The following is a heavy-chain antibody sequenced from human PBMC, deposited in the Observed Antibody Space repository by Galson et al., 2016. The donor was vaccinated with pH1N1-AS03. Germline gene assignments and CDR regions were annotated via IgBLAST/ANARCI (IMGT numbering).Heavy chain of an antibody. CDR3: AKDRSSWPPGWGSVDS. CDR1: GFTLSSYG. J-gene: IGHJ4*02. CDR2: ISVTGGST. V-gene: IGHV3-23*01. D-gene: IGHD6-13*01. Sequence: SLRLSCATSGFTLSSYGMTWVSQAPGKGLEWVSSISVTGGSTYYADSVKGRFTISRDHSKNTLNLPMSSLRAEDTAVYYCAKDRSSWPPGWGSVDSWGQGTLVTVSS.